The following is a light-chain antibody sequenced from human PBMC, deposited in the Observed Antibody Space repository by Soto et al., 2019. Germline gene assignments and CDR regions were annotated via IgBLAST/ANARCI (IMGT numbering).Light chain of an antibody. CDR1: QTISNY. CDR3: QQSYSMPRT. CDR2: SAS. J-gene: IGKJ3*01. Sequence: DIQMTQSPSSLSASVGDRVTITCRASQTISNYLNWYQQKPGKAPKVLIYSASTLQSGVPSRFSGSGSGTDFTLTINNLQPEDIATYYCQQSYSMPRTFGPGTKVDLK. V-gene: IGKV1-39*01.